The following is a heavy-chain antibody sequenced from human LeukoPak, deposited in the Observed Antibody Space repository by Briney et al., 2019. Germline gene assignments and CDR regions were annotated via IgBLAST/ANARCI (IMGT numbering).Heavy chain of an antibody. CDR3: TRGGRLHPQSPY. V-gene: IGHV3-7*01. CDR2: IKQDGSDI. Sequence: GESLRLSCAASGFTFSTYWMSCVRQAPGKGLEWVANIKQDGSDIYYVDSVKGRFTISRDNAKNSLYLQMSSLRVEDTAVYYCTRGGRLHPQSPYWGQGTLVTVSS. CDR1: GFTFSTYW. D-gene: IGHD3-16*01. J-gene: IGHJ4*02.